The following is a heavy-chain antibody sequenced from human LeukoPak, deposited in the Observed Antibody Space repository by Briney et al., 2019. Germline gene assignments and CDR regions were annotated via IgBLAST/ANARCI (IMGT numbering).Heavy chain of an antibody. Sequence: SETLSLTCAVSGGSFSGFYWSWIRQPPGKGLEWIGEINHSGRTNYNPSLKSRVTISVDTSKNQFSLKPSSVTAADTAVYYCARGPYSSNWYVDYWGQGTLATVAS. V-gene: IGHV4-34*01. CDR1: GGSFSGFY. J-gene: IGHJ4*02. D-gene: IGHD6-13*01. CDR2: INHSGRT. CDR3: ARGPYSSNWYVDY.